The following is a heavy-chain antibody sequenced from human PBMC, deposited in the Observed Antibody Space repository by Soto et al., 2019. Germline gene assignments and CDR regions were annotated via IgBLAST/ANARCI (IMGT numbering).Heavy chain of an antibody. Sequence: SLRLSCAASRFTFSSYSMNWVRQAPGKGLEWVSNISKGGGTKYYADSVKGLFTISRDNSKNTLYLQMNSLRAEDTAVYYCAREYGIGGAAFDFWGQGTMVT. J-gene: IGHJ3*01. CDR3: AREYGIGGAAFDF. D-gene: IGHD2-15*01. CDR1: RFTFSSYS. V-gene: IGHV3-48*01. CDR2: ISKGGGTK.